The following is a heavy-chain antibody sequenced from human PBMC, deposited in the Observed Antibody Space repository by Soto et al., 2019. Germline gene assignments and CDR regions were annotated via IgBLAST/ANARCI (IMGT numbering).Heavy chain of an antibody. D-gene: IGHD3-10*01. CDR1: GLIVSTNY. CDR2: LYSGGST. V-gene: IGHV3-53*02. Sequence: EVQLVETGGGLIQPGGSLRLSCAASGLIVSTNYMNWVRQAPGKGLEWVSVLYSGGSTHYAGSVKGRFIISRYNSKNTRYLQMISLRAEDTAVYYCARDRPGDEGDAFDIWGHGTLVTVSS. J-gene: IGHJ3*02. CDR3: ARDRPGDEGDAFDI.